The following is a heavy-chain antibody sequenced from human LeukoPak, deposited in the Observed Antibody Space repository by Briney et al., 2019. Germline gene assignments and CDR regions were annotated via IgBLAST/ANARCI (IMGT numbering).Heavy chain of an antibody. D-gene: IGHD1/OR15-1a*01. CDR2: IYSGGST. CDR1: GFTVSSNY. CDR3: ARNNYYYGMDV. J-gene: IGHJ6*02. Sequence: GGSLRLSCAASGFTVSSNYMSWVRQAPGKGLEWVSVIYSGGSTYYADSVKGRFTISRDNSKNTLYLQMNSLRAEDTAVYYCARNNYYYGMDVWGQGTTVTVSS. V-gene: IGHV3-53*01.